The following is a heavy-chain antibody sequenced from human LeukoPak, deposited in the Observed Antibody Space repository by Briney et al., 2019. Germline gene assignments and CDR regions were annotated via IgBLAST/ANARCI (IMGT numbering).Heavy chain of an antibody. J-gene: IGHJ6*02. D-gene: IGHD3-9*01. Sequence: HPGGSLRLSCAASGFTFSSYGMNWVRQAPGKGLEWVSYISSSSSTIYYADSVKGRFTISRDNAKNSLYLQMNSLRAEDTAVYYCARAEENYDILTGYYDYYYGMDVWGQGTTVTVSS. CDR3: ARAEENYDILTGYYDYYYGMDV. V-gene: IGHV3-48*01. CDR1: GFTFSSYG. CDR2: ISSSSSTI.